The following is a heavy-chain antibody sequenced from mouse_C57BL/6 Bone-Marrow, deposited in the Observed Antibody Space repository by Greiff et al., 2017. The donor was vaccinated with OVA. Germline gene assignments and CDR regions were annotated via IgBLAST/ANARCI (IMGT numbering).Heavy chain of an antibody. J-gene: IGHJ1*03. Sequence: EVHLVESGGGLVQPGGSLSLPCAASGFTFTDYYMSWVRQPPGKALEWLGFIRNKANGYTTEYSASVKGRFTISRDNSQSILYLQMNALRAEDSATYYCASIYCGNYWYFDVWGTGTTVTVSS. CDR2: IRNKANGYTT. CDR3: ASIYCGNYWYFDV. D-gene: IGHD2-1*01. CDR1: GFTFTDYY. V-gene: IGHV7-3*01.